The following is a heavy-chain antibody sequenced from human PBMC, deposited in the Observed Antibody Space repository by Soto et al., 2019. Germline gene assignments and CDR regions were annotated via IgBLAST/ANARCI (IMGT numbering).Heavy chain of an antibody. J-gene: IGHJ3*02. D-gene: IGHD4-17*01. V-gene: IGHV3-9*01. CDR3: AKAIHYGDSVPSCAFDI. Sequence: VQLVESGGGLVQPGRSLRLSCAASGFTFDDYAMHWVRQAPGKGLEWVSGISWNSGSIGYAGSVKGRFTISRDNAKNSLYLQMNSLRAEDTAVYYCAKAIHYGDSVPSCAFDIWGQGTMVTVSS. CDR1: GFTFDDYA. CDR2: ISWNSGSI.